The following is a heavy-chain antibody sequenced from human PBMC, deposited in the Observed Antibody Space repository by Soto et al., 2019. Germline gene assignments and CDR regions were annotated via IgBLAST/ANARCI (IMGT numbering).Heavy chain of an antibody. CDR1: GGSFSGYN. CDR3: ARGPYYYDSSGYYF. Sequence: PSETLSLTCAVYGGSFSGYNWSWISQPPGKGLEWIGEINHSGSTNYSPSLKSRVTMSVDTSKNQFSLKLSSVTAADTAVYYCARGPYYYDSSGYYFWGQGTLVTVSS. V-gene: IGHV4-34*01. J-gene: IGHJ4*02. CDR2: INHSGST. D-gene: IGHD3-22*01.